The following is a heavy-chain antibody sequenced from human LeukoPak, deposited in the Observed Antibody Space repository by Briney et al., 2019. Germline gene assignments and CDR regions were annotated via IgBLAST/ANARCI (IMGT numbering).Heavy chain of an antibody. J-gene: IGHJ4*02. CDR2: ISSDGSST. D-gene: IGHD3-3*01. CDR3: GRVRGGYYTDY. V-gene: IGHV3-74*01. Sequence: GGSLRLSCAASGFIFSSYWMHWVRQAPGKGLVWVSRISSDGSSTIYKDSVKGRFTVYREQDKNTLYLQINSLRAEDTAVYYCGRVRGGYYTDYWGQGTLVTVSS. CDR1: GFIFSSYW.